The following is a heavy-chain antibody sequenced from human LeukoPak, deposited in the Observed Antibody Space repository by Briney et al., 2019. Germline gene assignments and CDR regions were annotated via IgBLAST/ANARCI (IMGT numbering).Heavy chain of an antibody. J-gene: IGHJ4*02. CDR2: INPNSGGT. CDR1: GYTFTCYY. Sequence: ASVKVSCKASGYTFTCYYMHWVRQAPRQGLEWMGWINPNSGGTNYAQKFQGRVTMTRDTSISTAYMELSRLRSDDTAVYYCARVRATRGAYYFDYWGQGTLVTVSS. CDR3: ARVRATRGAYYFDY. V-gene: IGHV1-2*02. D-gene: IGHD1-26*01.